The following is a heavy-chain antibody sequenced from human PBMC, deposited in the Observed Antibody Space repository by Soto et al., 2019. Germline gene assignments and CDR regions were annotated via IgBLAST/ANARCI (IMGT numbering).Heavy chain of an antibody. CDR2: TNHSGST. Sequence: SETLSLTCAVYGGSFSGYYWSWIRQPPGKGLEWIGETNHSGSTNYNPSLKSRVTISVDTSKNQFSLKLSSVTAADTAVYYCARVRSGYYYGYYYYGMDVWGQGTTVTVSS. D-gene: IGHD3-22*01. CDR1: GGSFSGYY. J-gene: IGHJ6*02. V-gene: IGHV4-34*01. CDR3: ARVRSGYYYGYYYYGMDV.